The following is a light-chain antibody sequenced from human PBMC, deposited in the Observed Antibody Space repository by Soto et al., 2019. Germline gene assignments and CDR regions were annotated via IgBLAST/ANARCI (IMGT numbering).Light chain of an antibody. CDR2: AAS. CDR1: QGISSY. Sequence: DIQLTQSPSFLSASVGDRVTITCRASQGISSYLAWYQQKPGKAPKLLIYAASTLQSGVPSRFSGSGSGTEFTLTISSLQPEDFATYFCQQLNTYPLTLGGGTEVEIK. CDR3: QQLNTYPLT. J-gene: IGKJ4*01. V-gene: IGKV1-9*01.